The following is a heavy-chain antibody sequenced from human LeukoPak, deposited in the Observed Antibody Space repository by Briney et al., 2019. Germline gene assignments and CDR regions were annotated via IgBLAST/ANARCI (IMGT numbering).Heavy chain of an antibody. CDR2: INPNSGGT. Sequence: ASVKVSCKASGYTFTDYYMHWVRQAPGQGLEWMGWINPNSGGTNYAQKFQGRVTMTRDTSISTAYMELNSLISDDTAMYYCATLTAVTATRDDPWGQGTLVTVSS. D-gene: IGHD6-19*01. V-gene: IGHV1-2*02. CDR1: GYTFTDYY. CDR3: ATLTAVTATRDDP. J-gene: IGHJ5*02.